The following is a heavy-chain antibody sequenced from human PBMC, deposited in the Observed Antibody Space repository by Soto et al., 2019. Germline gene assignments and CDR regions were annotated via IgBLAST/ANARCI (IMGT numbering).Heavy chain of an antibody. CDR2: ISGSGDTT. Sequence: GGSLRLSCAASGFTFSQYDMHWVRQAPGEGLEWVSSISGSGDTTYYADSVKGRFTISRDNSKNTLYLQMNSLRVEDTALYYCAKADYSYSWAPGDYWGQGTLVTVSS. CDR1: GFTFSQYD. CDR3: AKADYSYSWAPGDY. J-gene: IGHJ4*02. V-gene: IGHV3-23*01. D-gene: IGHD6-13*01.